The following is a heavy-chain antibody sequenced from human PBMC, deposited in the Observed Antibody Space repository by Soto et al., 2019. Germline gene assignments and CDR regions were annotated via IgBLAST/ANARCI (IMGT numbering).Heavy chain of an antibody. CDR2: ISAYNGNT. CDR3: ARESPRIAVAGLYYYYGMDV. D-gene: IGHD6-19*01. V-gene: IGHV1-18*01. J-gene: IGHJ6*02. CDR1: GYTFTSYG. Sequence: ASVKVSCKASGYTFTSYGVSWVRQAPGQGLEWMGWISAYNGNTNYAQKLQGRVTMTTDTSTSTAYMELRSLRSDDTAVYYCARESPRIAVAGLYYYYGMDVWGQGTTVTV.